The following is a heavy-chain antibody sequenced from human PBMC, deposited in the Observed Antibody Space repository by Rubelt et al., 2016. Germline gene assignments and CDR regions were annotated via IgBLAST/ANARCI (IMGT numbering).Heavy chain of an antibody. CDR3: ARRRFLAYGVTSYYYYYGMDV. J-gene: IGHJ6*02. V-gene: IGHV4-30-2*04. D-gene: IGHD3-3*01. Sequence: HSGSTYYNPSLKSRVTISVDTSKNQFSLKLSSVTAADTAVYYCARRRFLAYGVTSYYYYYGMDVWGQGTTVTVSS. CDR2: HSGST.